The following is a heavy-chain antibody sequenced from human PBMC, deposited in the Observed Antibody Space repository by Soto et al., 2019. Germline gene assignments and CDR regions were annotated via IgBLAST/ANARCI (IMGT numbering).Heavy chain of an antibody. CDR3: AGGYDPPDYFDY. Sequence: SETLSLTCTVSGGSISSYYWSWIRQPPGKGLEWIGYIYYSGSTNYNPSLKSRVTISVDTSKNQFSLKLSSVTAADTAVYYCAGGYDPPDYFDYWGQGTLVTVSS. J-gene: IGHJ4*02. D-gene: IGHD5-12*01. CDR1: GGSISSYY. CDR2: IYYSGST. V-gene: IGHV4-59*01.